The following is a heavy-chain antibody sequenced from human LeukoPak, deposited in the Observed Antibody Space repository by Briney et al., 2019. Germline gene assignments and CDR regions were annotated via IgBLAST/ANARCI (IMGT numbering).Heavy chain of an antibody. Sequence: AGGSLRLSCAASGFTFSSYAMSWVRQAPGKGLEWVSAISESGGSTYYADSVKGRFTISRDSSKNTLYLQIYSLRAEDTAVYYRPIAVAGWTPRDWGQGTLVTVSS. CDR3: PIAVAGWTPRD. V-gene: IGHV3-23*01. D-gene: IGHD6-19*01. CDR1: GFTFSSYA. CDR2: ISESGGST. J-gene: IGHJ4*02.